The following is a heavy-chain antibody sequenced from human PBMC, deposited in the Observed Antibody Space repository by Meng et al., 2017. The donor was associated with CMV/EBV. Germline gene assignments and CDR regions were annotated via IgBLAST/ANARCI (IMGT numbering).Heavy chain of an antibody. CDR2: MNPNSGNT. CDR3: ARSLGARRTGIAAAGCDY. J-gene: IGHJ4*02. Sequence: ASVKVSCKASGYTFTSYDINWVRQATGQGLEWMGWMNPNSGNTGYAQKFQGRVTITRNTSISTAYMELSSLRSEDTAVYYCARSLGARRTGIAAAGCDYWGQGTLVTVSS. D-gene: IGHD6-13*01. V-gene: IGHV1-8*03. CDR1: GYTFTSYD.